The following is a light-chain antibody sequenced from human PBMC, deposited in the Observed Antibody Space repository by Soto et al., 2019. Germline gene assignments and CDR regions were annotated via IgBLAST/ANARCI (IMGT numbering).Light chain of an antibody. CDR2: DAS. V-gene: IGKV1-5*01. CDR1: QSISSW. J-gene: IGKJ1*01. CDR3: LQFNTFPWT. Sequence: DIQMAQSPSTLSASVGDRVTITCRASQSISSWLAWYQRKPGKAPKLLIYDASSLESGVPSRFSGSGSGTEFTLTISSLQPDDFATYYCLQFNTFPWTFGQGTKVDIK.